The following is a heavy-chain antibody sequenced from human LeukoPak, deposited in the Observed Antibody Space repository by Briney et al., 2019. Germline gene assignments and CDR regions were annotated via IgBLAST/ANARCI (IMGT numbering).Heavy chain of an antibody. CDR1: GYTFIDSY. J-gene: IGHJ1*01. CDR3: ARPHGVDGTDVFQR. Sequence: ASVKVSCKASGYTFIDSYMHWVRQAPGQGLEWLGWINPNSGGTNCAQRFRGRVTMTRDTSISTVYMDLSRLTSDDTAVYYCARPHGVDGTDVFQRWGQGTLVTVSS. D-gene: IGHD1-1*01. CDR2: INPNSGGT. V-gene: IGHV1-2*02.